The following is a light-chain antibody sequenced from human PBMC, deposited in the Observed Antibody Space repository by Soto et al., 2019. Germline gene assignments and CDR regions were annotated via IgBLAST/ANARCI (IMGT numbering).Light chain of an antibody. J-gene: IGKJ1*01. CDR3: QQYDTSPRT. CDR1: QSVSSNY. CDR2: GAS. V-gene: IGKV3-20*01. Sequence: EIVLTQSPGTLSLSPGERATLSCRSSQSVSSNYLAWYQQKRGQAPRLLIYGASNRATGIPTRFSGSGSWIDFNLTTSRLEPEDFAVYYCQQYDTSPRTFGQGTKVEI.